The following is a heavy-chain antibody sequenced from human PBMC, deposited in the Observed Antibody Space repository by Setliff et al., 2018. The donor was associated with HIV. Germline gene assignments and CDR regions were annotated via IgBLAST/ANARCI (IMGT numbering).Heavy chain of an antibody. Sequence: GGSLRLSCAASGFTFNNYAMNWVRQAPGKGLQWVASISIRGGYIYYADSVKGRFTISRDNAKNSLSLQMNSLRAEDTAVYYCARGGGVVGAYDYWGQGTLVTVSS. V-gene: IGHV3-21*01. CDR3: ARGGGVVGAYDY. CDR2: ISIRGGYI. CDR1: GFTFNNYA. J-gene: IGHJ4*02. D-gene: IGHD1-26*01.